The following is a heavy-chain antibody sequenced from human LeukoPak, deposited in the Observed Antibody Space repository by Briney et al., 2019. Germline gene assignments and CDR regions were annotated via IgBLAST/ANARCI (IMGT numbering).Heavy chain of an antibody. CDR2: ISGNGDYT. CDR3: AKSSGFYYYYGMDV. J-gene: IGHJ6*02. CDR1: GFTFSSYA. Sequence: GGSLRLSCAASGFTFSSYAMSWVRQAPGKGLEWVSTISGNGDYTYYADSVKGRFTISRDNSKNTLYLQMNSLRAEDTAVYYCAKSSGFYYYYGMDVWGQGTTVTVSS. V-gene: IGHV3-23*01.